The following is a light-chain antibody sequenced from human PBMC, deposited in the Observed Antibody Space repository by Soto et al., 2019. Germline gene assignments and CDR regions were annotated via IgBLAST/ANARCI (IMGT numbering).Light chain of an antibody. CDR3: CSYAGSSTFYV. V-gene: IGLV2-23*02. J-gene: IGLJ1*01. Sequence: QSALTQPASVSGSPGQSITTSCTGTSSDVGSYNLVSWYQQHPGKAPKLMIYEVSKRPSGVSNRFSGSKSGNTASLTISGLQAEDEADYYCCSYAGSSTFYVFGTGTKVT. CDR1: SSDVGSYNL. CDR2: EVS.